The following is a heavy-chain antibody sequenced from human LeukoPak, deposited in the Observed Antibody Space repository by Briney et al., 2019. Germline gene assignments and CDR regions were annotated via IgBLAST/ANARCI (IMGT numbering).Heavy chain of an antibody. CDR2: IWSDGSYK. CDR1: GFTFSSYG. D-gene: IGHD5-24*01. CDR3: PRDFSLQLFDY. J-gene: IGHJ4*02. Sequence: GRSLRLSCAASGFTFSSYGFHWVRQAPGKGLEWVAVIWSDGSYKYYADSVKGRFTISRDDSKNTLYLQMNSLRAEDTAVYYCPRDFSLQLFDYWGQGTLVTVFS. V-gene: IGHV3-33*01.